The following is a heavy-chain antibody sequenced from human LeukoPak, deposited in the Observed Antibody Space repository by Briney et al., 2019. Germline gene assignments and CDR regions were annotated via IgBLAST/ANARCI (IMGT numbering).Heavy chain of an antibody. CDR3: ARSSGPGTLDS. Sequence: GGSLRLSCAASGFTFRSYWMNWVLQAPGKGLEWVAIINRDESEQYYVDSVKGRFTISRDNAKNSLYLQMNSLGAEDTAVYYCARSSGPGTLDSWGRGTLVTVSS. CDR2: INRDESEQ. V-gene: IGHV3-7*04. CDR1: GFTFRSYW. D-gene: IGHD1-26*01. J-gene: IGHJ4*02.